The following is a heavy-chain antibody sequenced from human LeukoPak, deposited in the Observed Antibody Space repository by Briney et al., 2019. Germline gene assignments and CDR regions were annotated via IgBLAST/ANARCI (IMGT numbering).Heavy chain of an antibody. CDR2: LSISGDNT. J-gene: IGHJ4*02. CDR3: AKAFGNGVSGGNRFFDY. CDR1: GFTFSSYE. D-gene: IGHD4-23*01. V-gene: IGHV3-23*01. Sequence: PGGSLRLSCAASGFTFSSYEMNWVRQAPGKGLEWVSALSISGDNTYYADSVKGRFTISRDSSKNTLYLQMNSLRIDDTAVYYCAKAFGNGVSGGNRFFDYWGQGTLVTVSS.